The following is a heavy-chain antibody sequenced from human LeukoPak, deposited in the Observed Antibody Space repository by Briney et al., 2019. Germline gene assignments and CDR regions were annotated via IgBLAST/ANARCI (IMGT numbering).Heavy chain of an antibody. CDR2: IWYDGSNK. V-gene: IGHV3-33*01. CDR1: GFTFSSYG. D-gene: IGHD3-9*01. Sequence: GGSLRLSCAASGFTFSSYGMHWVRQAPGKGLEWVTVIWYDGSNKYYADSVKGRFTISRDNSKNTLYLQMNSLRAEDTAVYYCARSVDWLLFDYYGMDVWGQGTTVTVSS. J-gene: IGHJ6*02. CDR3: ARSVDWLLFDYYGMDV.